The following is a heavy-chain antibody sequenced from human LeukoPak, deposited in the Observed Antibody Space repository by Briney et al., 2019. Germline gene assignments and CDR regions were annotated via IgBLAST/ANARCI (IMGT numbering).Heavy chain of an antibody. CDR2: IIPIFGTP. J-gene: IGHJ4*02. CDR1: GYTFTGYY. V-gene: IGHV1-69*13. D-gene: IGHD1-26*01. CDR3: ARSARATVLGGTLKVGRPLDY. Sequence: GASVKVSCKASGYTFTGYYMHWVRQAPGQGLEWMGEIIPIFGTPTYAQNFQDRVTITADESTNTAYMELTSLTSEDTAVFYCARSARATVLGGTLKVGRPLDYWGQGTLVTVSS.